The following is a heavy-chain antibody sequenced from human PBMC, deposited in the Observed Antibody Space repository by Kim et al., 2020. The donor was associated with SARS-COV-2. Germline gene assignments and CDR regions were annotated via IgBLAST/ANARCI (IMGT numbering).Heavy chain of an antibody. D-gene: IGHD6-19*01. V-gene: IGHV1-69*13. CDR3: ARFPSVKFYYFDY. Sequence: SVKVSCKASGGTFSSYAISWVRQAPGQGLEWMGGIIPIFGTANYAQKFQGRVTITADESTSTAYMELNSLRAEDTAVYYCARFPSVKFYYFDYWGQGTLVTVSS. CDR1: GGTFSSYA. J-gene: IGHJ4*02. CDR2: IIPIFGTA.